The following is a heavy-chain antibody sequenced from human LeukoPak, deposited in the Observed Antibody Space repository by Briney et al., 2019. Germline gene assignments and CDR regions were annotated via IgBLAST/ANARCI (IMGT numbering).Heavy chain of an antibody. CDR2: ISYDGSNK. V-gene: IGHV3-30-3*01. J-gene: IGHJ6*02. Sequence: PGGSLRLSCAASGFTFSSYAMHWVRQAPGKGLEWVAVISYDGSNKYYADSVKGRFTISRDNSKNTLYLQMNSLRAEDTAVYYCAREGVDIVVVPAGESRDGYYYYGMDVWGQGTTVTVSS. CDR3: AREGVDIVVVPAGESRDGYYYYGMDV. D-gene: IGHD2-2*03. CDR1: GFTFSSYA.